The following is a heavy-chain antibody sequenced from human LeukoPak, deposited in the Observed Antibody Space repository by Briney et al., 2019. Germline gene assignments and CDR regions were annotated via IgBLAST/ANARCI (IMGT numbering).Heavy chain of an antibody. V-gene: IGHV3-48*01. Sequence: PGGSLRLSCAASGFTFSSYSMNWVRQAPGKGLEWVSYISSSSSTIYYADSVKGRFTISRDNAKNSLYLQMNSLRAEDTAVYYCARVTPPLYDFWSGYYPGDYAFDIWGQGTMVTVSS. J-gene: IGHJ3*02. CDR1: GFTFSSYS. CDR3: ARVTPPLYDFWSGYYPGDYAFDI. D-gene: IGHD3-3*01. CDR2: ISSSSSTI.